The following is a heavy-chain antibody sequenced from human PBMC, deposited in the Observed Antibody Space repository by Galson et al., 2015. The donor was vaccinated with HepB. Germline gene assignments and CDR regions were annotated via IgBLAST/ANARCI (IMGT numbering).Heavy chain of an antibody. V-gene: IGHV1-69*13. CDR3: ARVEAHYDSSGPLRY. CDR2: IIPIFGTA. CDR1: GGTFSSYA. J-gene: IGHJ4*02. Sequence: SVKVSCKASGGTFSSYAISWVRQAPGQGLEWMGGIIPIFGTANYAQKFQGRVTITADESTSTAYMELSSLRSEDTAVYYCARVEAHYDSSGPLRYWGQGTLVTVSS. D-gene: IGHD3-22*01.